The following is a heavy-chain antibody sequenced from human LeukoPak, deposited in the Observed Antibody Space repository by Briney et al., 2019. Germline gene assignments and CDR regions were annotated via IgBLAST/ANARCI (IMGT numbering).Heavy chain of an antibody. CDR2: IRSKANSYAT. Sequence: PGGSLRLSCAASGFTFSGSAMHWVRQASGKGLEWVGRIRSKANSYATAYAASVKGRFTISRDDSKNTAYLQMNSLKTEDTAVYYCTRLAGASKTDDHALMATITVDYWGQGTLVTVSS. CDR3: TRLAGASKTDDHALMATITVDY. CDR1: GFTFSGSA. J-gene: IGHJ4*02. V-gene: IGHV3-73*01. D-gene: IGHD5-24*01.